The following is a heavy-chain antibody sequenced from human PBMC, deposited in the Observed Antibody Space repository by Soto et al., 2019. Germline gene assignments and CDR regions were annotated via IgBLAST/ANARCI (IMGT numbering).Heavy chain of an antibody. J-gene: IGHJ5*02. CDR3: AREDGYCSGGSCHSGGWLEP. CDR2: ISPYNGNI. Sequence: QVQLVQSGVEVKKPGASVKVSCKTSGYTFTTYGVSWVRQAPGQGLEWMGWISPYNGNINYAQRFQDGVILTTDTSTKTAYMELMSLRSDDTALYYCAREDGYCSGGSCHSGGWLEPWGQGTLVTVSS. D-gene: IGHD2-15*01. CDR1: GYTFTTYG. V-gene: IGHV1-18*01.